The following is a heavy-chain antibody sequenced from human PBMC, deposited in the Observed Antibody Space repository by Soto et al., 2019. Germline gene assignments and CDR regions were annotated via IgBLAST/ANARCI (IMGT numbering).Heavy chain of an antibody. V-gene: IGHV4-39*07. J-gene: IGHJ5*02. D-gene: IGHD5-18*01. CDR1: GGSISSSIYS. CDR2: IYYSGST. Sequence: SETLSLTCTVSGGSISSSIYSWGWIRQPPGKGLEWIGSIYYSGSTYYNPSLKSRVTISVDTSKNQFSLKLSSVTAADTAVYYCARGVPYSYGYVSWFDPWGQGTLVTVSS. CDR3: ARGVPYSYGYVSWFDP.